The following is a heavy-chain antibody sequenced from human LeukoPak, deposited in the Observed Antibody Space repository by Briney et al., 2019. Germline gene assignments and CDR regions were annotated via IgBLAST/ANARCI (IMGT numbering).Heavy chain of an antibody. V-gene: IGHV4-34*01. CDR2: INHSGST. CDR3: ATLRRYCSGGSCYRGYGMDV. J-gene: IGHJ6*02. CDR1: GGSFSIYY. Sequence: SETLSLTCTVSGGSFSIYYWSWIRQPPGKGLEWIGEINHSGSTNYNPSLKSRVTISVDTSKNQFSLKLSSVTAADTAVYYCATLRRYCSGGSCYRGYGMDVWGQGTTVTVSS. D-gene: IGHD2-15*01.